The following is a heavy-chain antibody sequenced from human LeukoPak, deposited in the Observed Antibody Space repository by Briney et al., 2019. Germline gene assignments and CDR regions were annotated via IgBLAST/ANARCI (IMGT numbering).Heavy chain of an antibody. CDR1: GFTFSDHY. CDR3: ARAWGPYPYFDY. Sequence: PGGSLRLSCAVSGFTFSDHYVDWVRQAPGKGLEWVSVIYSGGSTHYADSVKGRFTISRDNSKKTLYIQMNSLRAEDTAVYYCARAWGPYPYFDYWGQGTLVTVSS. J-gene: IGHJ4*02. CDR2: IYSGGST. D-gene: IGHD3-16*01. V-gene: IGHV3-66*01.